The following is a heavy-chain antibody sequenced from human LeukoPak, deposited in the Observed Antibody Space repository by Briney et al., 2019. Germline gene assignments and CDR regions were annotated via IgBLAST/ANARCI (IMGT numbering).Heavy chain of an antibody. D-gene: IGHD3-22*01. J-gene: IGHJ4*02. V-gene: IGHV4-34*01. CDR3: ARMPDYYDSSGYSVCFDY. CDR2: INHSGST. CDR1: GGSFSGYY. Sequence: SETLSLTCAVYGGSFSGYYWSWIRQPPGKGLEWIGEINHSGSTNYNPSLKSRVTISVDTSKNQFSLKLSSVTAADTAVYYCARMPDYYDSSGYSVCFDYWGQGTLVTVSS.